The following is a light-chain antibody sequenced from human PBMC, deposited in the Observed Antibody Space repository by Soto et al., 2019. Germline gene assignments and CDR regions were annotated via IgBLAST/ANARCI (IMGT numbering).Light chain of an antibody. V-gene: IGKV3-15*01. Sequence: EIVMTQSPATLSVSPGERATLSCRASQSVGSNLAWYQQKPGQAPRLLIYGASTRATGIPARFSGSGSGTAFTLTITSLHSQDFALYFCQQYNNWPPDRTFGQGTKVEIK. J-gene: IGKJ1*01. CDR2: GAS. CDR3: QQYNNWPPDRT. CDR1: QSVGSN.